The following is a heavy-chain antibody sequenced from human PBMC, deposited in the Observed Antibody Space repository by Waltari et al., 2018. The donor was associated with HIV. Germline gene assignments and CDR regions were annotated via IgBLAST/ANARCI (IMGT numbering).Heavy chain of an antibody. Sequence: QVHLQESGPGLLEPSETLSLTCRVFGASVLTSGYFWSWIRQSSGQAPEWIGYVYYTGNTDYNPSLKSRVNISLDTNQFSLTLKSVTSADTAVYYCARGNAWFDTWGQGAPV. CDR2: VYYTGNT. CDR3: ARGNAWFDT. J-gene: IGHJ5*02. D-gene: IGHD2-21*01. V-gene: IGHV4-61*08. CDR1: GASVLTSGYF.